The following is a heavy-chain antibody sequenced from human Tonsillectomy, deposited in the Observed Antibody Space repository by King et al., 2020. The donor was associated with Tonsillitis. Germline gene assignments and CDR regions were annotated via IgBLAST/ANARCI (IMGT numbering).Heavy chain of an antibody. D-gene: IGHD1-1*01. Sequence: VQLQQWGAGLLKPSETLSLTCAVYGESFKDYHWSWIRQPPGKGLEWFGEIYHSGSANYNPSLKSRLTISVDKSKNQVSLKLNPVTAADTAVYYCARGRWDRSTNWYDVYFDYWGQGTLITVSS. CDR1: GESFKDYH. CDR2: IYHSGSA. CDR3: ARGRWDRSTNWYDVYFDY. J-gene: IGHJ4*02. V-gene: IGHV4-34*01.